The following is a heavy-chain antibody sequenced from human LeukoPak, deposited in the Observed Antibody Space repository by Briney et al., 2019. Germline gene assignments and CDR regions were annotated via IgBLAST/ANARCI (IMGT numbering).Heavy chain of an antibody. CDR3: AKDSYSSSWYRAAPFDY. CDR2: ISSSSSTI. Sequence: PGGSLRLSCAASGFTFSSYSMNWVRQAPGKGLEWVSYISSSSSTIYYADSVKGRFTISRDNSKNTLYLQMNSLRAEDTAVYYCAKDSYSSSWYRAAPFDYWGQGTLVTVSS. CDR1: GFTFSSYS. V-gene: IGHV3-48*01. D-gene: IGHD6-13*01. J-gene: IGHJ4*02.